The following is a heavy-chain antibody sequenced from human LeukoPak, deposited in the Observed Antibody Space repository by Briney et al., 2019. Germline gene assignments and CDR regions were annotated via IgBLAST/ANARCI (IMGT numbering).Heavy chain of an antibody. D-gene: IGHD5-12*01. Sequence: GGSLRLSCAASGFTFSSYWMHWVRQAPGKGLVWVSRINSDGSSTSYADSVRGRFSISRDNAKNTLYLQMNSLRAEDTAVYYCARDALDDSGYDLTCFDYWGQGTLVTVSS. J-gene: IGHJ4*02. CDR1: GFTFSSYW. CDR2: INSDGSST. V-gene: IGHV3-74*01. CDR3: ARDALDDSGYDLTCFDY.